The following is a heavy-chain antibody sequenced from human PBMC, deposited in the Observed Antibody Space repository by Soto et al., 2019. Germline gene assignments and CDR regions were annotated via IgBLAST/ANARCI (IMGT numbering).Heavy chain of an antibody. CDR3: ARDLLLIAAAGRGDAFDI. J-gene: IGHJ3*02. D-gene: IGHD6-13*01. CDR1: GGSISSSSYY. CDR2: IYYSGST. Sequence: PSETLSLTCTVAGGSISSSSYYWGWIRQPPGKGLEWIGYIYYSGSTNYNPSLKSRVTISVDTSKNQFSLKLSSVTAADTAVYYCARDLLLIAAAGRGDAFDIWGQGTMVTVSS. V-gene: IGHV4-61*01.